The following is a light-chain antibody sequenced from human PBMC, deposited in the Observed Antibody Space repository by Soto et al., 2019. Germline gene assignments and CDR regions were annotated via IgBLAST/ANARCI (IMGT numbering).Light chain of an antibody. Sequence: EIVLAQSPGTLSLSPGESATLSCRASQSVSSSFLAWYQQKAGQAPRLLIYGASRRATGIPDRFSGSGSGTDFTLTISRLEPEDFAVYYCQYYGNSPLTFGQGTKVDIK. CDR1: QSVSSSF. V-gene: IGKV3-20*01. CDR3: QYYGNSPLT. J-gene: IGKJ1*01. CDR2: GAS.